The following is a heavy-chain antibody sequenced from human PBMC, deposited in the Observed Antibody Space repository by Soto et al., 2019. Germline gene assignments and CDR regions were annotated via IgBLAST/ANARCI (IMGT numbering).Heavy chain of an antibody. CDR2: ISSSSSYI. V-gene: IGHV3-21*01. D-gene: IGHD4-17*01. Sequence: GGSLRLSCAASGFTFSSYSMNWVRQAPGKGLEWVSSISSSSSYIYYADSVKGRFTISRDNAKNSLYLQMNSLRAEDKAVYYCARGPPRGEYGDYIGYWGQGTLVTVSS. CDR1: GFTFSSYS. J-gene: IGHJ4*02. CDR3: ARGPPRGEYGDYIGY.